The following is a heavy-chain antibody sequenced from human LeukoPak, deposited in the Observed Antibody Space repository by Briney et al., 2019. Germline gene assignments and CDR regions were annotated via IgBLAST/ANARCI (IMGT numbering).Heavy chain of an antibody. J-gene: IGHJ4*02. D-gene: IGHD4-11*01. Sequence: GGSLRLSCAASGFTFSSNYMSWVRQAPGKGLEGVSVICSGGSTYYADSVKGRFTISRDNSKNTLYLQMNSLRAEDTAVYYCARDYSNYGFDYWGQGTLVTVSS. CDR3: ARDYSNYGFDY. CDR2: ICSGGST. V-gene: IGHV3-66*01. CDR1: GFTFSSNY.